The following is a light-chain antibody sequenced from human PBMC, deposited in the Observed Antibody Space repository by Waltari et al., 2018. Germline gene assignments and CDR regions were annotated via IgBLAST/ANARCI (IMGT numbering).Light chain of an antibody. Sequence: QSALTQPPSSSGSPAQSVTIPCPGTSSHVGCFDYVSWYQQHPGQAPKVMIYEVIKRPSGVPDRFSGSKSGNTASLTVSGLQAEDEADYYCCSYAGNHNYVFGTGTKVTVL. CDR1: SSHVGCFDY. CDR2: EVI. CDR3: CSYAGNHNYV. V-gene: IGLV2-8*01. J-gene: IGLJ1*01.